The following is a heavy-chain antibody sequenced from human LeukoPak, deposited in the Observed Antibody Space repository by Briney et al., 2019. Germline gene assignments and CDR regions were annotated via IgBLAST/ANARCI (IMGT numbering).Heavy chain of an antibody. CDR1: GGSISSTSYY. Sequence: SETLSLTCTVSGGSISSTSYYWDWIRQPPGKGLEWIGSIYYSGSTYYNPSLKGRVTISVDTSKNQFSLKLSSVTAADTAVYYCADDSSGYYAFNIWGQGTMVTVSS. D-gene: IGHD3-22*01. V-gene: IGHV4-39*07. CDR3: ADDSSGYYAFNI. J-gene: IGHJ3*02. CDR2: IYYSGST.